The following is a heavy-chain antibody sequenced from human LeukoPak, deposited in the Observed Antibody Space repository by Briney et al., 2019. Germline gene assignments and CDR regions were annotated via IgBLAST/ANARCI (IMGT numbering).Heavy chain of an antibody. D-gene: IGHD6-6*01. J-gene: IGHJ6*04. CDR3: ARGSPRGIAAPPWHSLDV. Sequence: PGGSLRLSCAASGFTYISYWMSWVRQAPGKGLEWVANMKRDGSEKYYVDSVKGRFTISRDNAKNSLYLQMNSLRAEDTAVYYCARGSPRGIAAPPWHSLDVWGKGTTVTVSS. CDR2: MKRDGSEK. CDR1: GFTYISYW. V-gene: IGHV3-7*01.